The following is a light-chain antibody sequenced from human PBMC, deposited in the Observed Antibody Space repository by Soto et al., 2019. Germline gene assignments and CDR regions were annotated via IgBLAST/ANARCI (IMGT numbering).Light chain of an antibody. CDR3: QQYGSSGT. Sequence: EIVLAQSPATLSLSPGDRATLSCGASQSVSRSYLAWYQQKPGQAPRLLIYDASSRATGIPDRFSGSGSGTDFTLTISRLEPEDFAVYYCQQYGSSGTFGQGTKVDIK. CDR2: DAS. V-gene: IGKV3D-20*01. J-gene: IGKJ1*01. CDR1: QSVSRSY.